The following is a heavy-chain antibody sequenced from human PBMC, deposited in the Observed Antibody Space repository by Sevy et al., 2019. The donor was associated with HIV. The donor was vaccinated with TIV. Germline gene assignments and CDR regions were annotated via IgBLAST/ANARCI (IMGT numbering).Heavy chain of an antibody. J-gene: IGHJ2*01. D-gene: IGHD2-2*02. CDR3: ARGVEGVVPSPILGLGLWSKYWSFDL. Sequence: SETLSLTCAVSGGSFSGFSWNWIRQPPGKGLEWIGEVNHYSPSLKSRATISLDTSKNQFSLKLHSVTAADTAFYFCARGVEGVVPSPILGLGLWSKYWSFDLWGRGTLVTVSS. V-gene: IGHV4-34*01. CDR1: GGSFSGFS. CDR2: VNH.